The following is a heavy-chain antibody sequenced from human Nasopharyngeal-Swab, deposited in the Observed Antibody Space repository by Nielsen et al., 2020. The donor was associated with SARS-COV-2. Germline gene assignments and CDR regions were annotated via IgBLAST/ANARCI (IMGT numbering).Heavy chain of an antibody. Sequence: GESLKISCAASGFTFSSYALSWVRQAPGEGLEWVSAISGSGDSTYYTDSVKGRFTISRDNSKNTLYLQMNSLRAEDTAVYYCAKEMGKNDYYDSSGYYYADAFDIWGQGTMVTVSS. V-gene: IGHV3-23*01. D-gene: IGHD3-22*01. J-gene: IGHJ3*02. CDR2: ISGSGDST. CDR1: GFTFSSYA. CDR3: AKEMGKNDYYDSSGYYYADAFDI.